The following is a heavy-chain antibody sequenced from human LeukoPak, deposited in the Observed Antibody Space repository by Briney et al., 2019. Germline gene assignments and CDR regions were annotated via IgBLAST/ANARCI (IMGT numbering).Heavy chain of an antibody. V-gene: IGHV1-18*01. Sequence: ASVKVSCKASGYTFTTYGVSWVRQAPGQGLEWMGWISAYNGNINYAQKVQGRVTMTTDTFTSTAYMELRSLRSDDTAVYYCARDVGLGSGSYTGAFDIWGQGTMVTVSS. CDR2: ISAYNGNI. J-gene: IGHJ3*02. CDR3: ARDVGLGSGSYTGAFDI. CDR1: GYTFTTYG. D-gene: IGHD3-10*01.